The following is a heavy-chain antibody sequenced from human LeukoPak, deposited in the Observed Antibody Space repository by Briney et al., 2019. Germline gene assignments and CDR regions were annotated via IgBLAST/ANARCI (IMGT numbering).Heavy chain of an antibody. V-gene: IGHV1-69*04. J-gene: IGHJ4*02. CDR2: IIPIFGIA. Sequence: SVKVSCKASGGTFSSYAINWVRQAPGQGLEWMGRIIPIFGIANYAQKFQGRVTMTTDTSTSTAYMELRSLRSDDTAVYYCAREYCSRTSCYGVDYWGQGTLVTVSS. D-gene: IGHD2-2*01. CDR3: AREYCSRTSCYGVDY. CDR1: GGTFSSYA.